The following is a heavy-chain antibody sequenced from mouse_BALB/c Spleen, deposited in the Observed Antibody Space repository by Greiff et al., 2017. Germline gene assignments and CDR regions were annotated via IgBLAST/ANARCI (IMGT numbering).Heavy chain of an antibody. CDR1: GYSFTGYY. D-gene: IGHD1-1*01. Sequence: LVKTGASVKISCKASGYSFTGYYMHWVKQSHGKSLEWIGYISCYNGATSYNQKFKGKATFTVDTSSSTAYMQFNSLTSEASAVYYCAMVDYYGSSPDYWGQGTTLTVSS. CDR3: AMVDYYGSSPDY. J-gene: IGHJ2*01. V-gene: IGHV1S34*01. CDR2: ISCYNGAT.